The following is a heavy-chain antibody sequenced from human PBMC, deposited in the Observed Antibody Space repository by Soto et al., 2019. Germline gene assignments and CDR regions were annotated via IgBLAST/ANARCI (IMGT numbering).Heavy chain of an antibody. Sequence: GGSLRLSCAASGFTFSSYGMHWVRQAPGKGLEWVAVISYDGSNKYYADSVKGRFTISRDNSKNTLYLQMNSLRAEDTAVYYCAKERSSGGSSSVDPWGQGTLVTVSS. J-gene: IGHJ5*02. CDR3: AKERSSGGSSSVDP. V-gene: IGHV3-30*18. D-gene: IGHD2-15*01. CDR2: ISYDGSNK. CDR1: GFTFSSYG.